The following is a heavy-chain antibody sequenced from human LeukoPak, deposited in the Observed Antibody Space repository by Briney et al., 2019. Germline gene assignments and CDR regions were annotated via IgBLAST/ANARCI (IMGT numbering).Heavy chain of an antibody. V-gene: IGHV1-69*04. CDR2: IIPILGIA. D-gene: IGHD6-13*01. CDR3: ARAIAAAGTGY. CDR1: GCTFSSYA. Sequence: GASVRVSCKASGCTFSSYAISWVRQAPGQGLEWMGRIIPILGIANYAQKFQGRVTITADKSTSTAYMELSSLRSEDTAVYYCARAIAAAGTGYWGQGTLVTVSS. J-gene: IGHJ4*02.